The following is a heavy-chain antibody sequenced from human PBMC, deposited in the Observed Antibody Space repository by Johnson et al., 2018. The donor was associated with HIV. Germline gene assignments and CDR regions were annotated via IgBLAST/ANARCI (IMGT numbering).Heavy chain of an antibody. D-gene: IGHD1-26*01. J-gene: IGHJ3*02. Sequence: VQLVESGGGLVQPGGSLRLSCVVSGFTVSSSYLTWVRQAPGKGLEWVANIKKDGSEKNYVDSVKGRFTISRDSSKNTLYLQMNSLRVEDTAVYYCAKDQLVGATYAAFDIWGQGTMVTVSS. CDR1: GFTVSSSY. CDR3: AKDQLVGATYAAFDI. V-gene: IGHV3-7*01. CDR2: IKKDGSEK.